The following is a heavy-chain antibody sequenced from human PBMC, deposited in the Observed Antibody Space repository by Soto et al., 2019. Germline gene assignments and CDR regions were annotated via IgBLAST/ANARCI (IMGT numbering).Heavy chain of an antibody. D-gene: IGHD5-18*01. J-gene: IGHJ4*02. CDR2: INPNSGGT. CDR3: ARAQTWIHLWLLDY. Sequence: ASVKVSCKASGYTFTGYYMHWVRQAPGQGLEWMGWINPNSGGTNYAQKFQGWVTMTRDTSISTAYMELSRLRSDDTAVYYCARAQTWIHLWLLDYWGQGTLVPVSS. V-gene: IGHV1-2*04. CDR1: GYTFTGYY.